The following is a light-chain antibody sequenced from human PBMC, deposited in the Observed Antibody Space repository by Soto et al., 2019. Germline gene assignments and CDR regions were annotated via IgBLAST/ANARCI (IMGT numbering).Light chain of an antibody. Sequence: QSVLTQPPSVSGAPGQRVTISCSGTSSSIGAGYEVHWYHQLPGTAPKLVVSGNGNRPSGVPDRLSASKSGTSASLAITGLQAEDKGHYYCCSYAASFWVFGGGTKLTVL. J-gene: IGLJ3*02. CDR3: CSYAASFWV. V-gene: IGLV1-40*01. CDR2: GNG. CDR1: SSSIGAGYE.